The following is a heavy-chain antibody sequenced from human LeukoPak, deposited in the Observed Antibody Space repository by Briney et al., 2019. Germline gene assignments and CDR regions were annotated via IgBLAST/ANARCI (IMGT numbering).Heavy chain of an antibody. CDR3: AREESSTWGP. CDR1: GYPFTNYG. CDR2: ISPYSDNR. V-gene: IGHV1-18*01. J-gene: IGHJ5*02. D-gene: IGHD2-2*01. Sequence: ASVTVSCKASGYPFTNYGITWVRQAPGQGLEWIGWISPYSDNRDYAQNLQDRVTLTTGTSTNTAYMELRSLRSDDTAVYYCAREESSTWGPWGQGTLVSVSS.